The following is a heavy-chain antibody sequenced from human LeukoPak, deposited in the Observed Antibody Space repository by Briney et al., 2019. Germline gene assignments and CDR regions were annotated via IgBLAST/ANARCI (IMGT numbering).Heavy chain of an antibody. CDR1: GDSVSSNSAA. D-gene: IGHD5-18*01. CDR3: ARDWFIQLWSFDP. V-gene: IGHV6-1*01. J-gene: IGHJ5*02. CDR2: TYYRSKWYN. Sequence: SQTLSLTCAVSGDSVSSNSAAWHWIRQSPSRGLEWLGRTYYRSKWYNDYAVSVKSRITINPDTSKNQFSLQLNSVTPEDTAVYYCARDWFIQLWSFDPWGQGTLVTVSS.